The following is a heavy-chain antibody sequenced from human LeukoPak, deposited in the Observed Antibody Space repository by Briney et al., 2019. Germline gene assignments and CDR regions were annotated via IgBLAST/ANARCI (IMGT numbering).Heavy chain of an antibody. CDR2: ISYDGSNK. J-gene: IGHJ4*02. Sequence: PGRSLRLSCAASGFTFSSYAMHWVRQAPGKGLEWVAVISYDGSNKYYADSMKGRFTISRDNAKSSLYLQMSSLRAEDTAVYYCAREPGNNGDLDYWGQGTLVTVSS. D-gene: IGHD4-17*01. CDR3: AREPGNNGDLDY. V-gene: IGHV3-30-3*01. CDR1: GFTFSSYA.